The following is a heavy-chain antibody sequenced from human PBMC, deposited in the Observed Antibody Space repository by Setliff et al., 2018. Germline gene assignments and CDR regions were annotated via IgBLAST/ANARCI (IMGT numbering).Heavy chain of an antibody. V-gene: IGHV4-34*01. CDR1: GGSFSDYY. CDR2: INHSGST. Sequence: SETLSLTCTVYGGSFSDYYWGWVRQPPGKGLEWIGEINHSGSTNYIPSLKSRLTISVDTSKNQFSLKLTSVTAADTAVYYCARVRMVQGYYEFDYWGQGTLVTVSS. CDR3: ARVRMVQGYYEFDY. D-gene: IGHD3-10*01. J-gene: IGHJ4*02.